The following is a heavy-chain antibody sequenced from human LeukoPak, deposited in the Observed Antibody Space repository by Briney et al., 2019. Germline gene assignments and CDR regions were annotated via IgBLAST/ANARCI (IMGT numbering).Heavy chain of an antibody. J-gene: IGHJ4*02. D-gene: IGHD2/OR15-2a*01. V-gene: IGHV3-48*02. Sequence: GGSLRLSCAASGFTFSSYSMNWVRQAPGKGLEWVAYISRSSSSKHYADSVKGRFTISRDNAKNSLYLQMSSLRDEDTAVYYCVREDPSEYGSIDYWGQGTLVTVSS. CDR1: GFTFSSYS. CDR2: ISRSSSSK. CDR3: VREDPSEYGSIDY.